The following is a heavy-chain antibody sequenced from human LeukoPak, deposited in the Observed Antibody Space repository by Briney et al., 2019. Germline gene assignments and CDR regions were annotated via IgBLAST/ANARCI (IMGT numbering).Heavy chain of an antibody. CDR1: GFTFRNYD. J-gene: IGHJ6*02. CDR3: ARSGYSSGWSFYYYYGMDV. D-gene: IGHD6-19*01. CDR2: IDTDGTYI. V-gene: IGHV3-21*01. Sequence: GGSLRLSCAASGFTFRNYDIHWIRQAPGKGLEWVSSIDTDGTYIHYADSVKGRFTISRDNSKNSLYLQMNSLRAEDTAVYYCARSGYSSGWSFYYYYGMDVWGQGTTVTVSS.